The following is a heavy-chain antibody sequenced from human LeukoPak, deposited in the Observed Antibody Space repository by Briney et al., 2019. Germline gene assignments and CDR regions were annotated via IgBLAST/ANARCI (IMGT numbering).Heavy chain of an antibody. CDR1: GFTFSSYS. V-gene: IGHV3-48*01. J-gene: IGHJ3*02. CDR3: ARGVGITMIVGRNDAFDI. Sequence: GGSLRLSCAASGFTFSSYSMNWVRQAPGKGLEWVSYISSSSSTIYYADSVKGRFTISRDNAKNSLYLQMNSLRAEDTAVYYCARGVGITMIVGRNDAFDIWGQGTMVTVSS. CDR2: ISSSSSTI. D-gene: IGHD3-22*01.